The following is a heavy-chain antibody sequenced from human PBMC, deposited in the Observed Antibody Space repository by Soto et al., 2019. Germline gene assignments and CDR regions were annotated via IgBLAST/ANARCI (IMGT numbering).Heavy chain of an antibody. CDR2: IYYSGST. CDR3: ARVGLLCSSTSCYGNWFDP. V-gene: IGHV4-61*08. J-gene: IGHJ5*02. D-gene: IGHD2-2*01. Sequence: QVQLQESGPGLVKPSETLSLTCTDSGVSVSSGDYYWGWIRQPPGKGLEWIGYIYYSGSTNYNPSLKSRVTISVDTSKNQFSLRLYSVTTADTAVYYCARVGLLCSSTSCYGNWFDPWGQGTLVTVSS. CDR1: GVSVSSGDYY.